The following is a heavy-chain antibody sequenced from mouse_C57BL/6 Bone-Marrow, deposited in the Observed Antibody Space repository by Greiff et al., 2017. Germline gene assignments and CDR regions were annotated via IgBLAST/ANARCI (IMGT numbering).Heavy chain of an antibody. CDR1: GYTFTSYW. V-gene: IGHV1-64*01. CDR2: IHPNSGST. D-gene: IGHD2-3*01. J-gene: IGHJ2*01. CDR3: ARAGGYYGG. Sequence: QVHVKPPGPELVKPGASVKLSCKASGYTFTSYWMHWVKQRPGQGLEWIGMIHPNSGSTNYNEKFKSKATLTVDKSSSTSYMQLSSLTSEDSAVYYGARAGGYYGGWGQGTTLTVSS.